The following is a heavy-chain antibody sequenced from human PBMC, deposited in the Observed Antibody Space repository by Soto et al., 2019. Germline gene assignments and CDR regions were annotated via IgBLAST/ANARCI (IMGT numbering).Heavy chain of an antibody. J-gene: IGHJ6*03. CDR3: ARHDADSGENYYMDV. V-gene: IGHV5-51*01. CDR2: IYPGDSDT. CDR1: GYSFSNYW. Sequence: GESLKISCKGSGYSFSNYWIGWVRQMPGKGLEWMGIIYPGDSDTRYSPSFQGQVTLSADKSISTAYLQWSSLKASDTAMYYCARHDADSGENYYMDVWGKGTTVTVSS. D-gene: IGHD4-17*01.